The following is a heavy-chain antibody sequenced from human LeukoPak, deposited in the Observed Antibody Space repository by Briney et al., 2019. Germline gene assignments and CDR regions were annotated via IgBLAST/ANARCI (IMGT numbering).Heavy chain of an antibody. D-gene: IGHD3-3*01. CDR3: ARQYDFWSAKDEDNWFDP. V-gene: IGHV1-18*01. CDR1: GCTFTSYG. Sequence: ASVKVSCKASGCTFTSYGISWVRQAPGQGLEWMGWISAYNGNTNYAQKLQGRVTMTTDTSTSTAYMELRSLRSDDTAVYYCARQYDFWSAKDEDNWFDPWGQGTLVTVSS. CDR2: ISAYNGNT. J-gene: IGHJ5*02.